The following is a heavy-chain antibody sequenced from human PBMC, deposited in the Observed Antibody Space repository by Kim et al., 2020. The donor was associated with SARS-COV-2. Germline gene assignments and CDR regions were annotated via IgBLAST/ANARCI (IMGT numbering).Heavy chain of an antibody. CDR2: ISGDDEST. Sequence: GGSLRLSCVTSGFTFRTYAMTWVRQAPGKGLEWVSTISGDDESTYYTESVKGRFTISRDNSKNTLYLQMDSLRVDDTAMYYCAKDGGTSGYPPEYWGQGTLVTVSS. D-gene: IGHD5-12*01. CDR3: AKDGGTSGYPPEY. V-gene: IGHV3-23*01. CDR1: GFTFRTYA. J-gene: IGHJ4*02.